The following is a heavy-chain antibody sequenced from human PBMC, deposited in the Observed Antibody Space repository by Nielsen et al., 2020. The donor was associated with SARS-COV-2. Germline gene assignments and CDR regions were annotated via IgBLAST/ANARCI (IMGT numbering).Heavy chain of an antibody. CDR2: ISAYNGNT. V-gene: IGHV1-18*01. D-gene: IGHD3-10*01. J-gene: IGHJ6*02. CDR1: GYTFTSYG. Sequence: ASVKVSCKASGYTFTSYGISWVRQAPGQGLEWMGWISAYNGNTNYAQKLQGRVTMTTDTSTSTAYMELRSLRSDDTAVYYCARDPVGSGISIYYYGMDVWGQGTTVTVSS. CDR3: ARDPVGSGISIYYYGMDV.